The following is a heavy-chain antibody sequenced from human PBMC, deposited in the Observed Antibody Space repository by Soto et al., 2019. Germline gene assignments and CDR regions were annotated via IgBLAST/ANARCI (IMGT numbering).Heavy chain of an antibody. CDR2: ISGSGGST. CDR3: AKDPRYYDSSGYYRFNDY. J-gene: IGHJ4*02. Sequence: GGSLRLSCAASGFTFSSYAMSWVRQAPGKGLEWVSAISGSGGSTYYADSVKGRFTISRDNSKNTLYLQMNSLRAEDTAVYYSAKDPRYYDSSGYYRFNDYWGQGTLVTVSS. D-gene: IGHD3-22*01. CDR1: GFTFSSYA. V-gene: IGHV3-23*01.